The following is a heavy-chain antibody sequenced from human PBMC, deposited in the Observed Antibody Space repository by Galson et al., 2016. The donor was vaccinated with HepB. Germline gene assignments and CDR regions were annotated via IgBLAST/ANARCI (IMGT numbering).Heavy chain of an antibody. D-gene: IGHD3-10*01. CDR3: ARDHSLGPGVVYYFDY. CDR1: GFNFNIYR. J-gene: IGHJ4*02. CDR2: IGFNPNNL. Sequence: SLRLSCAVSGFNFNIYRMNWVRQAPGKGLEWVAAIGFNPNNLYYADSVKGRFTIARDNTRSSLFLQMNSLTVEDTAVCFCARDHSLGPGVVYYFDYWGQGTLVTVSS. V-gene: IGHV3-21*01.